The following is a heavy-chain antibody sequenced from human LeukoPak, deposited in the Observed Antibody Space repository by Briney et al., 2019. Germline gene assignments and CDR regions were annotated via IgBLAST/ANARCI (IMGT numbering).Heavy chain of an antibody. V-gene: IGHV3-33*06. J-gene: IGHJ6*02. CDR3: AKDAITIFGVVITGYYYGMDV. Sequence: PGGSLRLSCAASGFTFSSYGMHWVRQAPGKGLEWVAVIWYDGSNKYYADSVKGRFTISRDNSKKTLYLQMNSLRAEDTAIYYRAKDAITIFGVVITGYYYGMDVWGQGTTVTVSS. CDR2: IWYDGSNK. D-gene: IGHD3-3*01. CDR1: GFTFSSYG.